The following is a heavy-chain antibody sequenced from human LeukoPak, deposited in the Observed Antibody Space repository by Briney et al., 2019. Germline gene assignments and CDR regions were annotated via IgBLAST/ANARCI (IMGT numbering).Heavy chain of an antibody. CDR2: IHGSGGST. J-gene: IGHJ4*02. V-gene: IGHV3-23*01. CDR3: AKTRPLPYSSTWYFDY. Sequence: GGSLRLSCAASGFTFSSDAMNWVRRARGKGLEWVSSIHGSGGSTYYADSVKGRFTISRDNSKNTLYLQMDSLTAAATAISYCAKTRPLPYSSTWYFDYWGQGTLVTVSS. CDR1: GFTFSSDA. D-gene: IGHD6-13*01.